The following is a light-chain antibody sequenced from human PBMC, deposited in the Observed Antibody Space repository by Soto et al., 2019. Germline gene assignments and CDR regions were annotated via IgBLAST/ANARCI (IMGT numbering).Light chain of an antibody. CDR3: QRYNSVPPVT. J-gene: IGKJ3*01. CDR2: AAS. CDR1: QGISNY. V-gene: IGKV1-27*01. Sequence: DIQMTQSPSSLSASVGDRVTITCRASQGISNYLAWYQQQPGKPPKLLMYAASTLQSGVPSRFSGSGSGTDFTLTTSSLQPEDVATYYCQRYNSVPPVTFGPGTKVNL.